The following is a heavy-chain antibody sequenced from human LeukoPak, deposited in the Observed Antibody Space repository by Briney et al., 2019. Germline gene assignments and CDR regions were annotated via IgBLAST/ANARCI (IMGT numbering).Heavy chain of an antibody. V-gene: IGHV3-30*18. CDR2: ISYDGSNK. Sequence: GRSLRLSCAASGFTFSSYGMHWVRQAPGKGLEWVAVISYDGSNKYYADSVKGRFTISRDNSKNTLYLQMNSLRAEDTAVYYCAKGATWIHPDNWFDPRGQGTTVTVSS. J-gene: IGHJ5*01. CDR1: GFTFSSYG. CDR3: AKGATWIHPDNWFDP. D-gene: IGHD5-18*01.